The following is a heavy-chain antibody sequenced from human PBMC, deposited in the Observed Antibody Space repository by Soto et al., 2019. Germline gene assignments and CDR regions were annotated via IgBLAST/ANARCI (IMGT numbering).Heavy chain of an antibody. CDR2: IFYSENT. V-gene: IGHV4-61*01. Sequence: SETLSLTCTVSGDSVTSGSHYWSWIRQPPGKGLEYIGYIFYSENTSYHPSLKSRVTISVDTSKNQFSLKLSSVTAADTAVYYCARQRPTDGRWEFANYYGMDVWGQGTTVTVSS. D-gene: IGHD1-26*01. CDR3: ARQRPTDGRWEFANYYGMDV. CDR1: GDSVTSGSHY. J-gene: IGHJ6*02.